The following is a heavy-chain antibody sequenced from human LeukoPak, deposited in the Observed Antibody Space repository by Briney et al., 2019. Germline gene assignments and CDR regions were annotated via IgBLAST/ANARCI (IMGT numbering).Heavy chain of an antibody. Sequence: GASVKVSCKASGYTFTSYGISWVRQAPGQGLEWMGGIIPIFGTANYAQKFQGRVTITTDESTSTAYMELSSLRSEDTAVYYCARGVRGYYYDSSGYFDAFDIWGQGTMVTVSS. D-gene: IGHD3-22*01. CDR2: IIPIFGTA. J-gene: IGHJ3*02. CDR1: GYTFTSYG. V-gene: IGHV1-69*05. CDR3: ARGVRGYYYDSSGYFDAFDI.